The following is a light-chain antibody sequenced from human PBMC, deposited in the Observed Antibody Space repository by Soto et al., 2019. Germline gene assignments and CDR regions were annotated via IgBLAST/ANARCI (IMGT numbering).Light chain of an antibody. Sequence: EIVLTQSPGTLSLSPGERATLSCRASQSVSSNYLAWYQQRPGQAPRLIIYGASSRATGITDRFSGSGSGTDFTLTISRLEPEDFAVFYCQLFGSSPLYTFGQGTKLDIK. CDR3: QLFGSSPLYT. J-gene: IGKJ2*01. V-gene: IGKV3-20*01. CDR1: QSVSSNY. CDR2: GAS.